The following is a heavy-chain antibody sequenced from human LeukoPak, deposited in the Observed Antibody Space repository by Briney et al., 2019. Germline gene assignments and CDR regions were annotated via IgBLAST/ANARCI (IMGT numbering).Heavy chain of an antibody. D-gene: IGHD5-18*01. J-gene: IGHJ4*02. CDR3: ARVRRIQLWSSDY. Sequence: SETLSLTCTVSGGSISSSSYYWGWIRRPPGKGLEWIGSIYYSGSTYYNPSLKSRVTISVDTSKNQFSLKLSSVTAADTAVYYCARVRRIQLWSSDYWGQGTLVTVSS. V-gene: IGHV4-39*07. CDR1: GGSISSSSYY. CDR2: IYYSGST.